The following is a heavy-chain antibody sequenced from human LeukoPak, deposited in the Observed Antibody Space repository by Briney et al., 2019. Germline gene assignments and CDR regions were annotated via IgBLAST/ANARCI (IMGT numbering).Heavy chain of an antibody. CDR3: ARHPAVAGLLLDYYYYMDV. V-gene: IGHV4-59*08. D-gene: IGHD6-19*01. J-gene: IGHJ6*03. Sequence: SETLSLTCTVSGGSVTDYYWSWIRQSPGKGLEWIGYIYYTDTSYNPSLKSRVTISVDTSKNQFSLKLSSVTAADTAVYYCARHPAVAGLLLDYYYYMDVWGKGTTVTISS. CDR2: IYYTDT. CDR1: GGSVTDYY.